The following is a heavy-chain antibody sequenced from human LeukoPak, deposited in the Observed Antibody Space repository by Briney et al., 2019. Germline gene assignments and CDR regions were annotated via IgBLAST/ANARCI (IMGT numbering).Heavy chain of an antibody. V-gene: IGHV1-2*06. J-gene: IGHJ4*02. Sequence: ASVKVSCKASGYTFTYYYMHWVRQAPGQGLEWMGRINPNGGDTNYAQKFQGRVTMASDTSISTAYMELSSLISDDTAVYYCARVGFTTSWSNFDYWGQGTLVTVSS. D-gene: IGHD2-2*01. CDR2: INPNGGDT. CDR1: GYTFTYYY. CDR3: ARVGFTTSWSNFDY.